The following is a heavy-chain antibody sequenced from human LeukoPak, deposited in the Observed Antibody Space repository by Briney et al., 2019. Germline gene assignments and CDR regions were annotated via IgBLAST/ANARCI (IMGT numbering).Heavy chain of an antibody. Sequence: GGTLRLSCAASECTFSNYAMHWVRQAPGKGLEWVAVLSFDGNNPYHAASVKGRFTISRDNAKNSLYLQMDSLRAEDTAVYYCARDFGGVAGTWYDAFDIWGQGTMVTVSS. V-gene: IGHV3-30-3*01. D-gene: IGHD6-19*01. J-gene: IGHJ3*02. CDR1: ECTFSNYA. CDR2: LSFDGNNP. CDR3: ARDFGGVAGTWYDAFDI.